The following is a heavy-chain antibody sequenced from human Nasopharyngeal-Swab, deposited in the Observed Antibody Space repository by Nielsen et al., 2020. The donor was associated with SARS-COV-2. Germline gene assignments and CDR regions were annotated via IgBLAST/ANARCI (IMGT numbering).Heavy chain of an antibody. CDR2: ISSSSSTI. Sequence: GESLKISCAASGFTFSSYSMNWVRQAPGKGLEWVSYISSSSSTIYYADSVKGRFTISRDNAKNSLYLQMNSLRAEDTAVYYCASGDGYSYGWYFDYWGQGTLVTVSS. J-gene: IGHJ4*02. CDR3: ASGDGYSYGWYFDY. V-gene: IGHV3-48*01. D-gene: IGHD5-18*01. CDR1: GFTFSSYS.